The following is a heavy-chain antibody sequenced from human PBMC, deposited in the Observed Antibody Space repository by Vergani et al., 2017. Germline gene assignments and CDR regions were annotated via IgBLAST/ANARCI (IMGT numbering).Heavy chain of an antibody. CDR3: ARPSSYNWFGEPPSWYFDL. D-gene: IGHD3-10*01. CDR2: IYHSGST. J-gene: IGHJ2*01. Sequence: QVQLQESGPGLVKPSETLSLTCAVSGYSISSGYYWGWIWQPPGKGLEWIGSIYHSGSTYYNPSLKSRVTISVDTSKNQFSLKLSSVTAADTAVYYCARPSSYNWFGEPPSWYFDLWGRGTLVTVSS. V-gene: IGHV4-38-2*01. CDR1: GYSISSGYY.